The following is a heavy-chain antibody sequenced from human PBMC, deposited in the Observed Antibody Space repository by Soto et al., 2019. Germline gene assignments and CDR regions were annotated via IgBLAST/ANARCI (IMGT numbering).Heavy chain of an antibody. V-gene: IGHV3-11*01. CDR2: ISSSGSTI. D-gene: IGHD3-10*01. CDR3: SRERGGGGLWFGELASDY. Sequence: GGSLRLSCAASGFTFSDYYMSWISQAPGKGLEWVSYISSSGSTIYYADSVKGRFTISRDNAKNSLYLQMNSLRAEDSAVYYCSRERGGGGLWFGELASDYWGQGTLVTVSS. J-gene: IGHJ4*02. CDR1: GFTFSDYY.